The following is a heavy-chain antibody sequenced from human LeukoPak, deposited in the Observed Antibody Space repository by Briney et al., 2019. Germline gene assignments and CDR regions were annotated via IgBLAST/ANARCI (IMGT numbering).Heavy chain of an antibody. D-gene: IGHD3-10*01. Sequence: ASVTVSCTASGYTFTGYYMHWVRQAPGQGLEWMGWINPNSGGTNYAQKFQGRVTITRDTSISTAYMELSRLRSDDTAVYYCARVPVITMVRGVITSPFDYWGQGTLVTVSS. V-gene: IGHV1-2*02. CDR3: ARVPVITMVRGVITSPFDY. CDR1: GYTFTGYY. J-gene: IGHJ4*02. CDR2: INPNSGGT.